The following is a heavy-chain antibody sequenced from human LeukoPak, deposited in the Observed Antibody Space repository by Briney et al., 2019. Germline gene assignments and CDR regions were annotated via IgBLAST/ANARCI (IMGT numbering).Heavy chain of an antibody. CDR3: ARVWYSSSWYYFDY. D-gene: IGHD6-13*01. V-gene: IGHV1-8*03. J-gene: IGHJ4*02. CDR1: GYTFTSYE. CDR2: MNPNSGNT. Sequence: PLASVKVSCKASGYTFTSYEINWARQATGQGLEWMGWMNPNSGNTGYAQKFQGRVTITRNTSISTVYMELSSLRSEDTAVYYCARVWYSSSWYYFDYWGQGTLVTVSS.